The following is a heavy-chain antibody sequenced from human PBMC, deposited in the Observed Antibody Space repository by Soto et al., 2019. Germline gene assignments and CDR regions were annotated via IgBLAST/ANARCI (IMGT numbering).Heavy chain of an antibody. CDR2: IYHSGST. CDR1: GGSISSSNW. J-gene: IGHJ5*02. D-gene: IGHD3-10*01. V-gene: IGHV4-4*02. Sequence: QVQLQESGPGLVKPSGTLSLTCAVSGGSISSSNWWSWVRQPPGKGLEWIGEIYHSGSTNYNPSLRSRVTIPVDKSKNQFSLKLSSVTAADTAVYYCAREGDTMVRGGRTFDPWGQGTLVTVSS. CDR3: AREGDTMVRGGRTFDP.